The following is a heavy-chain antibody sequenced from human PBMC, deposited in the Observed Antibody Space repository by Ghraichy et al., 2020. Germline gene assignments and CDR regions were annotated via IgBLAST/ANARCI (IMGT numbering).Heavy chain of an antibody. V-gene: IGHV1-8*01. CDR3: ARGLKRSQLVDYYYYYYGMDV. CDR2: MNPNSGNT. CDR1: GYTFTSYD. Sequence: ASVKVSCKASGYTFTSYDINWVRQATGQGLEWMGWMNPNSGNTGYAQKFQGRVTMTRNTSISTAYMELSSLRSEDTAVYYCARGLKRSQLVDYYYYYYGMDVWGQGTTVTVSS. D-gene: IGHD6-13*01. J-gene: IGHJ6*02.